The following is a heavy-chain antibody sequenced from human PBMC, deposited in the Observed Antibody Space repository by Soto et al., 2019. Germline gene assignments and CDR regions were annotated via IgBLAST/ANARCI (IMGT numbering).Heavy chain of an antibody. CDR3: DRAGETATSQALGFDN. CDR2: LYYTGST. J-gene: IGHJ4*02. CDR1: GGSISSHY. V-gene: IGHV4-59*11. D-gene: IGHD6-25*01. Sequence: PSETLSLTCTVSGGSISSHYWSWVRQPPGKGLEWIGYLYYTGSTNYNASLKSQVTMSLDTSKNQFSLMLTSVTAADTAVYYCDRAGETATSQALGFDNWGQGILVTVSS.